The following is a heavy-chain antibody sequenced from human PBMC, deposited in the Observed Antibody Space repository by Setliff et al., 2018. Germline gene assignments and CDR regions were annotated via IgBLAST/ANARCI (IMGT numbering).Heavy chain of an antibody. CDR2: IYLGGSP. D-gene: IGHD1-7*01. J-gene: IGHJ5*02. CDR1: GDSIDTDIW. Sequence: KPSETLSLTCNVSGDSIDTDIWWSWVRQSPGKGLEWIGEIYLGGSPTYNPSLKSRVTISIYKSKNQLSLDLTSVTAADTAVYYCARNWHWGFDPWGRGALVTVSS. CDR3: ARNWHWGFDP. V-gene: IGHV4-4*02.